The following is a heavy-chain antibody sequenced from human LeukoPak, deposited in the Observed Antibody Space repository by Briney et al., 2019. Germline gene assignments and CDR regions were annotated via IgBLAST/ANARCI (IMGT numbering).Heavy chain of an antibody. V-gene: IGHV4-59*01. J-gene: IGHJ4*02. CDR2: IYSSGTT. CDR1: GGSISSYC. CDR3: ARCWDY. Sequence: SETLSLTCTASGGSISSYCWSWIRQPPGKGLEWIGYIYSSGTTNYNPSLKSRVTISVDTSKNQFSLKLSSVTTADTAVYYCARCWDYWGQGTLVTVSS.